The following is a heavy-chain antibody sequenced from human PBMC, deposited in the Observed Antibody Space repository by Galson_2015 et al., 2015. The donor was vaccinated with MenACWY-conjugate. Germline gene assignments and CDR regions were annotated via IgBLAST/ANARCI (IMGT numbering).Heavy chain of an antibody. CDR2: IYPGDSDT. CDR1: GYSFPSYW. J-gene: IGHJ4*02. Sequence: QSGAEVKKPGESLKISCKGSGYSFPSYWIGWVRQMPGKGLEWMGIIYPGDSDTRYSPSFPGQVTISADKSISTAYLQRSSLKASDTAMYYCARPPYCSGGSCYHYFDYWGQGTLVTVSS. D-gene: IGHD2-15*01. V-gene: IGHV5-51*01. CDR3: ARPPYCSGGSCYHYFDY.